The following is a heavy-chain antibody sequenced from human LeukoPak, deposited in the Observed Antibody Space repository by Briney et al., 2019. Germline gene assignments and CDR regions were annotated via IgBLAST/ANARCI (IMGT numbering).Heavy chain of an antibody. CDR3: ARDNWGLFDY. V-gene: IGHV3-30*02. J-gene: IGHJ4*02. Sequence: GGSLRLSCAASGFTFSSYDMYWVRQAPGKGLDWVAFVRYDGSQKYYADSVKGRFTLSRDNSKNTLYLQMNSLRAEDTAVYYCARDNWGLFDYWGQGTLVTVSS. D-gene: IGHD7-27*01. CDR1: GFTFSSYD. CDR2: VRYDGSQK.